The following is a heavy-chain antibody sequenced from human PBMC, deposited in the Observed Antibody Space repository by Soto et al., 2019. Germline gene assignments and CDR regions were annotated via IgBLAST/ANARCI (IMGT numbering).Heavy chain of an antibody. CDR1: GFIFSSYA. D-gene: IGHD1-26*01. J-gene: IGHJ6*02. Sequence: EVQLLESGGGLVQPGGSLRLSCAASGFIFSSYAMSWVRQAPGKGLEWVSGISGSDSSTYYADSVKGRFTISRDNSKSTLYLQMNSLRAEDTAVYYCASSGSYFGYYYGMDVWGQGTTVTVSS. CDR3: ASSGSYFGYYYGMDV. V-gene: IGHV3-23*01. CDR2: ISGSDSST.